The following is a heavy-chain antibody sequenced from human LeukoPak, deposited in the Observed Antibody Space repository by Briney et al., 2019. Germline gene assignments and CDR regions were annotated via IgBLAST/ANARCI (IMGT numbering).Heavy chain of an antibody. D-gene: IGHD6-19*01. CDR3: ARWKLDGAVAGDWYCDL. CDR1: GGSISSYY. V-gene: IGHV4-59*01. Sequence: SETLSLTCTVSGGSISSYYWSWIRQPPGKGLEWIGYIYYSGSTNYNPSLKSRVTISVDTSKNQFSLKLSSVTAADTAVYYCARWKLDGAVAGDWYCDLWGRGTLVTVSS. CDR2: IYYSGST. J-gene: IGHJ2*01.